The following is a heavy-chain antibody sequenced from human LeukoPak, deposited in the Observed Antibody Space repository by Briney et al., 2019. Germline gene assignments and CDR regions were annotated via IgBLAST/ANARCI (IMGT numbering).Heavy chain of an antibody. V-gene: IGHV4-59*08. J-gene: IGHJ4*02. Sequence: SETLSLTCTVSGGSISSYYWSWIRQPPGKGLEWIGYIYYSGSTNYNPSLKSRVTISVDTSKNQFSLKLSSVTAADTAVYYCARQGHIAVALYFDYWGQGTLVTVSS. CDR3: ARQGHIAVALYFDY. CDR2: IYYSGST. CDR1: GGSISSYY. D-gene: IGHD6-19*01.